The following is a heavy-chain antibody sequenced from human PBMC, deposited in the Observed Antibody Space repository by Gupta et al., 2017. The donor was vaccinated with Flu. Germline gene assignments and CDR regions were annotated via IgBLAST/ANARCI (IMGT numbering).Heavy chain of an antibody. CDR3: VRGSTGYGNFDC. CDR1: EFTISNYW. CDR2: ISSDGSET. Sequence: EVQLVESGGGLVQPGGSLRLSCAASEFTISNYWMHWVRQAPGKGLVWVSRISSDGSETYYADAVKGRFTVSRDNAKKTLYLQMKRLRAEDTAVYYCVRGSTGYGNFDCWGQGTLVTVYS. D-gene: IGHD6-19*01. J-gene: IGHJ4*02. V-gene: IGHV3-74*01.